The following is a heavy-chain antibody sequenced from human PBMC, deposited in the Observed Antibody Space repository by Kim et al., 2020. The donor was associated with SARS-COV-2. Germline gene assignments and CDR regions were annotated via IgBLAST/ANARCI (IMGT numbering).Heavy chain of an antibody. V-gene: IGHV4-34*01. CDR1: GGSFSGYY. CDR2: INHSGST. D-gene: IGHD6-13*01. J-gene: IGHJ6*02. Sequence: SETLSLTCAVYGGSFSGYYWSWIRQPPGKGLEWIGEINHSGSTNYNPSLKSRVTISVDTSKNQFSLKLSSVTAADTAVYYCARDHQGGSAAYGMDVWGQG. CDR3: ARDHQGGSAAYGMDV.